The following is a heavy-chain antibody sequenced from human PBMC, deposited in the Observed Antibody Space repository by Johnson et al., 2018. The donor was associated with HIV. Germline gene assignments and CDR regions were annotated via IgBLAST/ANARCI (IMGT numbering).Heavy chain of an antibody. J-gene: IGHJ3*02. V-gene: IGHV3-15*01. Sequence: VQLVESGGGLVTPGGSLRLSCAASGFTFSNAWMSWVRQAPGKGLEWIGRIKSKTDGGTTDYAAPVKGRFSISRDDSKNTLYLQMNSLKTEDTALYYCTTAIYSYDTRDTRAFDIWGQGTMV. CDR2: IKSKTDGGTT. CDR3: TTAIYSYDTRDTRAFDI. D-gene: IGHD3-22*01. CDR1: GFTFSNAW.